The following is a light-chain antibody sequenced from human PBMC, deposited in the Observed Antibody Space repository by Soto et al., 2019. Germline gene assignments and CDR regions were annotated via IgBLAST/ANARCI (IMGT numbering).Light chain of an antibody. Sequence: EIVLTQSPATLSLSPGERATLSCRASQSVANSLSWYQQKPGQAPRLLVYDASDRATGIPTRFSGSGSGTDFTLTISNLEPEDFAVYYCQQHISWPLTFGGGTNADIK. J-gene: IGKJ4*01. CDR1: QSVANS. CDR3: QQHISWPLT. V-gene: IGKV3-11*01. CDR2: DAS.